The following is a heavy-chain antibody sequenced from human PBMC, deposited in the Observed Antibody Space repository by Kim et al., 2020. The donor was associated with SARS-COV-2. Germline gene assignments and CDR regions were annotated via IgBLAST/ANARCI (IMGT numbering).Heavy chain of an antibody. CDR2: RGNT. V-gene: IGHV1-8*01. J-gene: IGHJ4*02. Sequence: RGNTGCAQKLQGRVTMTRNTSIRTAYMELSSLRSEETAVYYCARGFIGDYWGQGTLVTVSS. CDR3: ARGFIGDY. D-gene: IGHD2-15*01.